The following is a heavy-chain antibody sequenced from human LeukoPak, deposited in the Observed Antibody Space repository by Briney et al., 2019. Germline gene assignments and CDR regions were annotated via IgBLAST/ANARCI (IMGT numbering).Heavy chain of an antibody. CDR2: ISTRDNTI. J-gene: IGHJ4*02. D-gene: IGHD4-23*01. Sequence: GGSLRLSCTASGFTFSDYYMSWIRQTPGKGLEWLSYISTRDNTIQYADSVKGRFTISRDNANNSVFLQMNDLRAEDSAIYYCARGARWAYYFDYWGQGSLVTVSS. CDR3: ARGARWAYYFDY. V-gene: IGHV3-11*01. CDR1: GFTFSDYY.